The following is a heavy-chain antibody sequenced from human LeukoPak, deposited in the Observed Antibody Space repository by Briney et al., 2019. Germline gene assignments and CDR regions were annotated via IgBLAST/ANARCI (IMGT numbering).Heavy chain of an antibody. V-gene: IGHV3-48*03. J-gene: IGHJ4*02. Sequence: GGSLRLSCAASGFTFSSYGMTWVRQAPGKGLEWVSHISSGGHVISYEDSVKGRFIISRDDAESSLYLQMNSLRAEDTAVYYCARDEDGDQDFDYWGQGALVTVSS. CDR1: GFTFSSYG. CDR2: ISSGGHVI. D-gene: IGHD7-27*01. CDR3: ARDEDGDQDFDY.